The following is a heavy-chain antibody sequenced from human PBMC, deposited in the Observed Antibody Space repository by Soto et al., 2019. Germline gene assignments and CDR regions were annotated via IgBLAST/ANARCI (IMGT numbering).Heavy chain of an antibody. J-gene: IGHJ5*02. Sequence: GASVKVSCKASGYTFTSYGISWVRQAPGQGLEWMGWISAYNGNTNYAQKLQGRVTMTTDTSTSTAYMELRSLRSDDTAVYYCARTTWGVGAPVNWFDPWGQGTLVTVSS. CDR3: ARTTWGVGAPVNWFDP. CDR2: ISAYNGNT. CDR1: GYTFTSYG. V-gene: IGHV1-18*01. D-gene: IGHD1-26*01.